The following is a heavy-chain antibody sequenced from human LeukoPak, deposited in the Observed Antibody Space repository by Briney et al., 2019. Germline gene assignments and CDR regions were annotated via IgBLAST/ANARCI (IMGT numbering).Heavy chain of an antibody. J-gene: IGHJ3*02. CDR2: ISSSGSTI. D-gene: IGHD1-14*01. CDR1: GFTFSSYE. Sequence: PGGSLRLSCAASGFTFSSYEMNWVRQAPGKGLEWVSYISSSGSTIYYADSVKGRFTISRDNAKNSLYLQMNSLRAEDTADSDCARDNPGLEAFEIWGQGTMVTVSS. CDR3: ARDNPGLEAFEI. V-gene: IGHV3-48*03.